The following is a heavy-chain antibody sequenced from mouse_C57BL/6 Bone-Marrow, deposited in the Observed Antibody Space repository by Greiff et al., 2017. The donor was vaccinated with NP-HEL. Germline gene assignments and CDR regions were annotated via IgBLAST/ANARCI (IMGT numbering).Heavy chain of an antibody. CDR1: GFTFSSYG. J-gene: IGHJ3*01. V-gene: IGHV5-6*01. CDR2: ISSGGSYT. CDR3: ARQYGYY. D-gene: IGHD2-2*01. Sequence: DVQLQESGGDLVKPGGSLKLSCAASGFTFSSYGMSWVRQTPDKRLEWVATISSGGSYTYYPDSVKGRFTISRDNAKNTLYLQMSSLKSEDTAMYYCARQYGYYWGQGTLVTVSA.